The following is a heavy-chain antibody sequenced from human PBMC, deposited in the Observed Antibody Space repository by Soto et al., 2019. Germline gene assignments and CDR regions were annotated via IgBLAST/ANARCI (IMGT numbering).Heavy chain of an antibody. J-gene: IGHJ4*02. V-gene: IGHV4-31*03. Sequence: SETLSLTCTVSGGSISSGGYYWSWIRQRPGKGLEWIGYIYYSGSTYYNPSLKSRVTISVDTSKNQFSLKLSSVTAADTAVYYCARVQVDSSGYPFDYWGQGTLVTVSS. CDR1: GGSISSGGYY. CDR2: IYYSGST. D-gene: IGHD3-22*01. CDR3: ARVQVDSSGYPFDY.